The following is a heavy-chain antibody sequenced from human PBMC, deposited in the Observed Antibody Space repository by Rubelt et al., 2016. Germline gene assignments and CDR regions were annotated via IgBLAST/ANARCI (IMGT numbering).Heavy chain of an antibody. D-gene: IGHD1-1*01. Sequence: QVQLVQSGAEVKKPGASVKVSCKASGYTFTGYYMHWVRQAPGQGLEWMGRINPNSGGTNYAQKCRGRVTMTRDPSISTAYMELSRLRSADTAVYYCARGVGTAFDPWGQGTLVTVSS. J-gene: IGHJ5*02. CDR2: INPNSGGT. V-gene: IGHV1-2*06. CDR1: GYTFTGYY. CDR3: ARGVGTAFDP.